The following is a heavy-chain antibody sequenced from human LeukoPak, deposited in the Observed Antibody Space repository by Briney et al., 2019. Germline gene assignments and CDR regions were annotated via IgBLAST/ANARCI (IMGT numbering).Heavy chain of an antibody. J-gene: IGHJ4*02. V-gene: IGHV1-69*13. Sequence: ASVKVSCKASGGTFSNYAISWVRQAPGQGLEWMGGIIPIFDTADYAQKFQGRLTITADESTSTAYMELSSLRAEDTAVYYCARDLLGSHTSYSSGAWDYWGQGTLVTVSS. CDR2: IIPIFDTA. D-gene: IGHD3-9*01. CDR3: ARDLLGSHTSYSSGAWDY. CDR1: GGTFSNYA.